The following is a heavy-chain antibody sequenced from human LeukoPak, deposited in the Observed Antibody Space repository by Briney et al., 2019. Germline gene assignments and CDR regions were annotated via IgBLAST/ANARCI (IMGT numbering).Heavy chain of an antibody. Sequence: ASVKVSCKSSGYTVTSYGIIWVRQAPGQGLEWMGWISAYNGNTNYAQKLQGRVTMTTDTSTSTAYMELRSLRSDDTAVYYCARDLRGGLFDYWGQGTLVTVSS. D-gene: IGHD3-16*01. CDR2: ISAYNGNT. CDR3: ARDLRGGLFDY. V-gene: IGHV1-18*01. J-gene: IGHJ4*02. CDR1: GYTVTSYG.